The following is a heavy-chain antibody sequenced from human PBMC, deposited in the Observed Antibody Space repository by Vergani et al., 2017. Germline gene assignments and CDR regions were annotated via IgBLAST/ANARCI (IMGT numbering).Heavy chain of an antibody. CDR3: ARASGYGADAFDI. D-gene: IGHD3-22*01. Sequence: EVQLLESGGGLVQPGGSLRLSCAASGFTVSSNYMSWVRQAPGKGLECVSVIYSGGSTYYADSVKGRFTISRDNSKNTLYLQMNSLRAEDTAVYYCARASGYGADAFDIWGQGTMVTVSS. CDR1: GFTVSSNY. CDR2: IYSGGST. J-gene: IGHJ3*02. V-gene: IGHV3-66*01.